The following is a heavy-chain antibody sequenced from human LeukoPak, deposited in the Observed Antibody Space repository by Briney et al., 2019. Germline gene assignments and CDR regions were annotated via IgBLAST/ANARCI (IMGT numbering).Heavy chain of an antibody. J-gene: IGHJ4*02. CDR2: IYYSGST. V-gene: IGHV4-39*01. CDR1: GGSISSSSYY. D-gene: IGHD3-22*01. CDR3: ARHDSSGYYYLYYFDY. Sequence: SATLSLTCTVSGGSISSSSYYWGWIRQPPGKGLEWIGSIYYSGSTYYNPSPKSRVTISVDTSKNQFSLKLSSVTAADTAVYYCARHDSSGYYYLYYFDYWGQGTLVTVSS.